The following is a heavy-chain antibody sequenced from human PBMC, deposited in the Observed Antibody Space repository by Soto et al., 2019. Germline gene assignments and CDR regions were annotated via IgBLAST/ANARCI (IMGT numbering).Heavy chain of an antibody. J-gene: IGHJ4*02. CDR1: GGTFSSYA. CDR2: IIPIFGTA. Sequence: SVKVSCKASGGTFSSYAISWVRQAPGQGLEWMGGIIPIFGTANYAQKFQGRVTITADKSTSTAYMELSSLRSEDTAVYYCARDLCSGGSCYSVYWGQGTLVTVSS. CDR3: ARDLCSGGSCYSVY. V-gene: IGHV1-69*06. D-gene: IGHD2-15*01.